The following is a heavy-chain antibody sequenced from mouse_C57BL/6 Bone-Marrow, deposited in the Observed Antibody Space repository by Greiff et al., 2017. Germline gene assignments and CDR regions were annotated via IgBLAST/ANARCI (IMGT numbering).Heavy chain of an antibody. CDR2: IDPSDSYT. CDR3: ARYDYDGAY. V-gene: IGHV1-50*01. J-gene: IGHJ3*01. Sequence: QVQLQQPGAELVKPGASVQLSCKASGYTFTSYWMQWVKQRPGQGLEWIGEIDPSDSYTNYNQKFKGKATLTVDTSSSTAYMQLSSLTSEDSAVYYCARYDYDGAYWGQGTLVTVSA. D-gene: IGHD2-4*01. CDR1: GYTFTSYW.